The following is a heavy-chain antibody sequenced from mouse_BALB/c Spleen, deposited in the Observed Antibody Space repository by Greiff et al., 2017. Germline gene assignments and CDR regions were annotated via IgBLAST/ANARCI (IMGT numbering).Heavy chain of an antibody. Sequence: EVKLMESGGGLVKPGGSLKLSCAASGFTFSSYAMSWVRQSPEKRLEWVAEISSGGSYTYYPDTVTGRFTISRDNAKNTLYLEMSSLRSEDTAMYYCAREGYGSSYEAMDYWGQGTSVTVSS. CDR1: GFTFSSYA. V-gene: IGHV5-9-4*01. D-gene: IGHD1-1*01. CDR3: AREGYGSSYEAMDY. J-gene: IGHJ4*01. CDR2: ISSGGSYT.